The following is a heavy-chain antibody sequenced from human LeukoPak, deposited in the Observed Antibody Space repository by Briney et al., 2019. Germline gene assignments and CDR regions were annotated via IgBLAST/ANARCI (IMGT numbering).Heavy chain of an antibody. D-gene: IGHD6-19*01. Sequence: GGSLRLSCAASGFTFSSYAMHWVRQAPGKGLEWVAVISYDGSNKYYADSVKGRFTISRDNSKNTLYLQMNSLRAEDTAVYYCTKAKAVAGTGVFDYWGQGTLVTVSS. V-gene: IGHV3-30-3*01. CDR3: TKAKAVAGTGVFDY. CDR1: GFTFSSYA. CDR2: ISYDGSNK. J-gene: IGHJ4*02.